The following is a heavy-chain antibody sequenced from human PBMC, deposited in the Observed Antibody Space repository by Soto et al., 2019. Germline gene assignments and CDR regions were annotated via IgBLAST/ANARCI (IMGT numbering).Heavy chain of an antibody. J-gene: IGHJ6*02. CDR1: GFTFSSYS. Sequence: GGSLRLSCAASGFTFSSYSMNWVRQAPGKGLEWVSYITITGSTINYADSVKGRFTISRDNAKNSLYLQMNSLRDEDTAVYYCARYSYGMDVWGQGTTVTVSS. CDR2: ITITGSTI. CDR3: ARYSYGMDV. V-gene: IGHV3-48*02.